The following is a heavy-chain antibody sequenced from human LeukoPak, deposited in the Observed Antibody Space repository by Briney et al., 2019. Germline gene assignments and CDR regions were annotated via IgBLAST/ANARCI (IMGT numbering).Heavy chain of an antibody. CDR3: ARYYRRRKWFDP. CDR1: GYSLTSYG. Sequence: GASVKVSCKASGYSLTSYGISWVRQAPGQGLEWMGWFSTYDGNKNYAQKFQGRVTMTTDTSTRTAYMELRSLRSDDTAMYYRARYYRRRKWFDPWGQGTQVTVSS. CDR2: FSTYDGNK. D-gene: IGHD1-26*01. J-gene: IGHJ5*02. V-gene: IGHV1-18*01.